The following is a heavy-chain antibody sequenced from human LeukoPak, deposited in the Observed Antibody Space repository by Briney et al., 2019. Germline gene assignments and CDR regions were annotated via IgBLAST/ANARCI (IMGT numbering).Heavy chain of an antibody. CDR1: GGSISSGSYY. J-gene: IGHJ4*02. V-gene: IGHV4-61*02. CDR3: ARMLLHTMIVAN. D-gene: IGHD3-22*01. Sequence: KTSQTLSLTCTVSGGSISSGSYYWSWIRQPAGKGLEWIGRIYTSGSTNYNPSLKSRVTISVDTSKNQFSLKLSSVTAADTAVYYCARMLLHTMIVANWGQGTLVTVSS. CDR2: IYTSGST.